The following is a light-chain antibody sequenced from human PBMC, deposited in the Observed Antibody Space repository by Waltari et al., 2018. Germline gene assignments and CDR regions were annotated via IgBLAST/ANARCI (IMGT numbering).Light chain of an antibody. V-gene: IGLV2-14*03. CDR2: DVT. J-gene: IGLJ1*01. Sequence: QSALTQPASVSGSPGQSITISCTGTSSAVGGYNYVACFQQYPGKAPKLLIYDVTNRFSGFSNRVSGSKSGNTASLTISVLQAEDEADYYCDSYTSSVTRIFGTGTKVTVL. CDR1: SSAVGGYNY. CDR3: DSYTSSVTRI.